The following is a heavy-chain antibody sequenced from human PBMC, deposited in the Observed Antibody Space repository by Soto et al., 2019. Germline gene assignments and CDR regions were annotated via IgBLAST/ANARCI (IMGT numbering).Heavy chain of an antibody. V-gene: IGHV3-21*01. Sequence: EVQLVESGGGLVKPGGSLRLSCAASGFTFSSYSMNWVRQAPGKGLEWVSSISSSSSYIYYADSVKGRFTISRDKAKNSLYMQMNSLRAEDTAVYYCARAFMALGMDVWGQGTTVTVSS. J-gene: IGHJ6*02. CDR3: ARAFMALGMDV. CDR2: ISSSSSYI. CDR1: GFTFSSYS.